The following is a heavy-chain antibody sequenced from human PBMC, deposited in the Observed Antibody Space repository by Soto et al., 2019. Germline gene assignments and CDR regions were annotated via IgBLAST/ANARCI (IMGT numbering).Heavy chain of an antibody. CDR1: GGSISSYY. CDR2: IYFSGGT. V-gene: IGHV4-59*01. J-gene: IGHJ4*02. D-gene: IGHD3-22*01. CDR3: ARDGYYYDSSGYQSVYYFDY. Sequence: SETLSLTCTVSGGSISSYYWSWIRQPPGKGLEWIGYIYFSGGTNYNPSLKSRVTISVDTSKNQFSLKLSSVPAADTAVYYCARDGYYYDSSGYQSVYYFDYWGQGTRVTVSS.